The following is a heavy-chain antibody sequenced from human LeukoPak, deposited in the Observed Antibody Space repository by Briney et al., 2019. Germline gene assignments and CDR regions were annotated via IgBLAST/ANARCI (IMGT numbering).Heavy chain of an antibody. J-gene: IGHJ4*02. CDR1: GFTVSSNY. V-gene: IGHV3-66*01. Sequence: GGSLRLSCAASGFTVSSNYMSWVRQAPGKGLEWVSVVYSGGSTPYADSVKGRFTISRDNSKNTLYLHMNSLRAEDTAVYYCATADSGSYYSGFDYWGQGTLVTVSS. CDR3: ATADSGSYYSGFDY. CDR2: VYSGGST. D-gene: IGHD1-26*01.